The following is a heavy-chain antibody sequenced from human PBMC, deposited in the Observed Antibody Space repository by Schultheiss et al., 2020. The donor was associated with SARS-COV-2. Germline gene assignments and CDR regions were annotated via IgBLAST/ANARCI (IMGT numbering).Heavy chain of an antibody. CDR3: TTDAVVVVAATQKWIDY. J-gene: IGHJ4*02. CDR1: ELTFTNAW. CDR2: IKSKFNGGTI. D-gene: IGHD2-15*01. Sequence: GGSLRLSCVASELTFTNAWMTWVRQAPGKGLEWIGRIKSKFNGGTIDYAAPVKGRFIISRDDSKNTLYLQMNSLKTEDTAVYYCTTDAVVVVAATQKWIDYWGQGTLVTVSS. V-gene: IGHV3-15*01.